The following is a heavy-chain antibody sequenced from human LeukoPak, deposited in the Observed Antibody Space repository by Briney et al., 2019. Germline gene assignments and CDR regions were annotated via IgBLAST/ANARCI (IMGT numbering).Heavy chain of an antibody. CDR1: GYTFTGYF. Sequence: ASVKVSCKASGYTFTGYFMHWVRLAPGQGLEWMGWINPNSGGTNYAQKFQDRVTMTRDTSISTAYMELSRLGSDDTAVYYCARGGLPIYYYYMDVWGKGTTVTVSS. V-gene: IGHV1-2*02. CDR3: ARGGLPIYYYYMDV. J-gene: IGHJ6*03. D-gene: IGHD4-11*01. CDR2: INPNSGGT.